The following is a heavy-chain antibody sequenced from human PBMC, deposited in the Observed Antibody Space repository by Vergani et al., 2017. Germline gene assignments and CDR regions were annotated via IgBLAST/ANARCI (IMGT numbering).Heavy chain of an antibody. CDR3: AREKPLGIAVADINWFDP. CDR2: INHSGST. V-gene: IGHV4-34*01. CDR1: GGSFSGYY. Sequence: QVQLQQWGAGLLKPSETLSLTCAVYGGSFSGYYWSWIRQPPGKGLGWIGEINHSGSTNYNPSLKSRVTISVDTSKNQFSLKLSSVTAADTAVYYCAREKPLGIAVADINWFDPWGQGTLVTVSS. D-gene: IGHD6-19*01. J-gene: IGHJ5*02.